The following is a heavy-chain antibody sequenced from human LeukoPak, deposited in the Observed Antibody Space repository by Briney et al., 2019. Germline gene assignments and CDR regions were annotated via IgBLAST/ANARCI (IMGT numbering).Heavy chain of an antibody. CDR2: IYSGGST. CDR3: AKDSKGKDLIDY. CDR1: GFTVSNNY. Sequence: PGGSLRLSCAASGFTVSNNYMSWVRQAPGKGLEWVSVIYSGGSTYYADSVKGRFTISRDNSKNTLYLQMNSLRAEDTAVYYCAKDSKGKDLIDYWGQGTLVTVSS. V-gene: IGHV3-53*01. J-gene: IGHJ4*02. D-gene: IGHD2-15*01.